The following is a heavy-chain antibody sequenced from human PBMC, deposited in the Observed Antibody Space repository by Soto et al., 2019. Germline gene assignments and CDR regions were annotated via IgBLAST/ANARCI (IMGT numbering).Heavy chain of an antibody. J-gene: IGHJ6*03. CDR3: ARGLILWFGELSRRGGYYYYMDV. Sequence: QVQLQQWGAGLLKPSETLSLTCAVYGGSFSGYQWSWIRQTPGKGLEWIGGINDSGDINYNPSLKSRVTILVDAAKKQISLKLSSVTAADTAVYYCARGLILWFGELSRRGGYYYYMDVWGKGITVTVSS. CDR2: INDSGDI. CDR1: GGSFSGYQ. V-gene: IGHV4-34*02. D-gene: IGHD3-10*01.